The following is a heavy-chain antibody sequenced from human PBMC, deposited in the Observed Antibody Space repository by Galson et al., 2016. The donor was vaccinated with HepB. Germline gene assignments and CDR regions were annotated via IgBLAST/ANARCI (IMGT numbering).Heavy chain of an antibody. CDR1: GFTFSTYA. CDR2: IWYDGNNK. V-gene: IGHV3-33*01. J-gene: IGHJ4*02. D-gene: IGHD3-10*01. CDR3: AREGLPMVRGAHFNY. Sequence: SLRLSCAASGFTFSTYAMHWVRQAPGKGLEWVALIWYDGNNKYYADSVKGRFTISRDNSKNTLYLQMNSLRAEDTAVYYCAREGLPMVRGAHFNYWGQGTLVTVSS.